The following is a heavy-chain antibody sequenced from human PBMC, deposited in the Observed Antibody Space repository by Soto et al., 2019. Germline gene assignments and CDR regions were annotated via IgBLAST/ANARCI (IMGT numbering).Heavy chain of an antibody. CDR2: INPSGGST. V-gene: IGHV1-46*01. CDR1: GYTFTSYY. J-gene: IGHJ4*02. D-gene: IGHD2-2*01. Sequence: ASVKVSCKASGYTFTSYYMHWVRQAPGQGLEWMGVINPSGGSTTCAQKFQGRVTMTWDTSTSTVYMELSSLRSEDTAVYFCANALGYCTSTSCYEGYWGQGTLVTVSS. CDR3: ANALGYCTSTSCYEGY.